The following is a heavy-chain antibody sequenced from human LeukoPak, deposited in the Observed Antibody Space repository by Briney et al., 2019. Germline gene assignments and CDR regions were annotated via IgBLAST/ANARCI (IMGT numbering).Heavy chain of an antibody. CDR3: ARRGAPLDY. Sequence: GGSLRLSCAASGFTFDDYAMHWVRQAPGKGLEWVSGISWNSGSIGYVDSVKGRFTISRDNAKNSLYLQMNSLRAEDTALYYCARRGAPLDYWGQGTLVTVSS. V-gene: IGHV3-9*01. CDR2: ISWNSGSI. J-gene: IGHJ4*02. CDR1: GFTFDDYA.